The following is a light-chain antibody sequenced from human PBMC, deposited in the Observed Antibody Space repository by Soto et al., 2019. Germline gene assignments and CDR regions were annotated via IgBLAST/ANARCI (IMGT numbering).Light chain of an antibody. J-gene: IGKJ1*01. Sequence: EIVLTQSPATLSLSPGERATLSCRASQRVSSYLAWSQQKPGQAPRLLIYDASNRATGVPARFSGSGSGTDLPIAISGIEPEDVAVYYGKQSSNWPLTFGQGTKVEIK. CDR2: DAS. CDR3: KQSSNWPLT. V-gene: IGKV3-11*01. CDR1: QRVSSY.